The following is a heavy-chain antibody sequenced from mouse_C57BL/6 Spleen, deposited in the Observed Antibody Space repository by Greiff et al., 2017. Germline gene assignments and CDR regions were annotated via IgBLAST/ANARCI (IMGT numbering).Heavy chain of an antibody. D-gene: IGHD1-1*01. V-gene: IGHV5-9*01. CDR2: ISGGGGNT. J-gene: IGHJ2*01. Sequence: EVMLVESGGGLVKPGGSLKLSCAASGFTFSSYTMSWVRQTPEKRLEWVATISGGGGNTYYPDSVKGRFTISRDNAKNTLYLQMSSLRSEDTALYYCARYYYGSSRGRDDWGQGTTLTVSS. CDR3: ARYYYGSSRGRDD. CDR1: GFTFSSYT.